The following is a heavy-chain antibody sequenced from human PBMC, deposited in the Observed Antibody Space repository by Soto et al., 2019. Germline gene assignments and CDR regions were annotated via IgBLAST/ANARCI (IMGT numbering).Heavy chain of an antibody. CDR1: GFTVSSNY. CDR3: ARLFSGRDTAMSPPTYYYYYYGMDV. J-gene: IGHJ6*02. Sequence: PGGSLRLSCAASGFTVSSNYMSWVRQAPGKGLEWVSVIYSGGSTYYADSVKGRFTISRDNSENTLYLQMNSLRAEDTAVYYCARLFSGRDTAMSPPTYYYYYYGMDVWGQGTLVTVSS. D-gene: IGHD5-18*01. V-gene: IGHV3-66*01. CDR2: IYSGGST.